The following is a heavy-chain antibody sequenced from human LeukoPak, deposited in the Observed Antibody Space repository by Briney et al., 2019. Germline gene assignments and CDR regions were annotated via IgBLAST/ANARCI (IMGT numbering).Heavy chain of an antibody. V-gene: IGHV3-23*01. CDR1: GFTFSDYA. D-gene: IGHD3-22*01. J-gene: IGHJ4*02. Sequence: PGVSLRLSCVVSGFTFSDYAMSWVRRAPGKGLEGVSAITGSGQTKYYTDSVKGRFTMSRDNSKNTLYLHMNNLRDDDTAEYFCAKESLVVIESFFDNWGQGTLVLVSS. CDR3: AKESLVVIESFFDN. CDR2: ITGSGQTK.